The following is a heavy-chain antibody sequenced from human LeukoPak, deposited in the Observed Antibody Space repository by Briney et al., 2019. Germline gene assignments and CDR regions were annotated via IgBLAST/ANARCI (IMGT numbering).Heavy chain of an antibody. CDR3: ARHFAGHTRIFDY. CDR2: IFYSGYT. J-gene: IGHJ4*02. CDR1: GGSIRTTSSY. Sequence: SETLSLTCTVSGGSIRTTSSYWGWIRQPPGKGLEWIGSIFYSGYTYSNSSLESRVTMSVDTSKNQFSLKLNSVTAAGTAIYYCARHFAGHTRIFDYWGQGTLVTVSS. V-gene: IGHV4-39*01.